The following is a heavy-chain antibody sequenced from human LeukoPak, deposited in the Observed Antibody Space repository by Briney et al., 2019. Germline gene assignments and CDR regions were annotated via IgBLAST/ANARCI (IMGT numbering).Heavy chain of an antibody. D-gene: IGHD6-13*01. V-gene: IGHV3-9*01. Sequence: GGSLRLSCAASGFTFDDYAMHWVRQAPGKGLERVSGISWNSGSIGYADSVKGRFTISRDNAKNSLYLQMNSLRAEDTALYYCAKGIAAAGMANAFDIWGQGTMVTVSS. J-gene: IGHJ3*02. CDR3: AKGIAAAGMANAFDI. CDR2: ISWNSGSI. CDR1: GFTFDDYA.